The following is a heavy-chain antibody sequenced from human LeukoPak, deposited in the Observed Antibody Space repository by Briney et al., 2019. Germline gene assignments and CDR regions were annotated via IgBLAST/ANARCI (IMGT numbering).Heavy chain of an antibody. J-gene: IGHJ4*02. D-gene: IGHD2-21*01. CDR1: GYSIRSGYY. Sequence: SETLSITCTVSGYSIRSGYYWGWIRQPPGKGLEWIGTMYHSGITYYNPSLKSRVTISVDTSKNQFSLKLSSVTAADTAVYYCARVYSLVRQYFDYWGQGTLVTVSS. V-gene: IGHV4-38-2*02. CDR3: ARVYSLVRQYFDY. CDR2: MYHSGIT.